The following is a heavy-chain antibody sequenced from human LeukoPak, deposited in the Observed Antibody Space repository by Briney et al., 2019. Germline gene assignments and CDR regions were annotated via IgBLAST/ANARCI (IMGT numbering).Heavy chain of an antibody. D-gene: IGHD2-2*02. V-gene: IGHV4-39*01. J-gene: IGHJ5*02. CDR3: ARPREYCSSTSCYTWWFDP. CDR1: GGSISSSSYY. Sequence: SETLSLTCTVSGGSISSSSYYWGWIRQPPGKGLEWIGSIYYSGSTYYNPSLKSRVTISVDTSKNQFSLKLSSVTAADTAVYYCARPREYCSSTSCYTWWFDPWGQGTLVTVSS. CDR2: IYYSGST.